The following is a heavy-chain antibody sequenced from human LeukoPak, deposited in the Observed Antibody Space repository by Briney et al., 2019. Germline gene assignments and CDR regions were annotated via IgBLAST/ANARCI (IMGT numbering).Heavy chain of an antibody. V-gene: IGHV3-64*04. Sequence: SGGSLRLSCSASGFSFSSYAMHWVRQAPGEGLEYVSAISANGVSTYYANSVKGRFTISRDNSKNTLYLQMNSLRAEDTAVYYCAKDQSPYGDYGAFDYWGQGTLVTVSS. CDR3: AKDQSPYGDYGAFDY. CDR2: ISANGVST. J-gene: IGHJ4*02. CDR1: GFSFSSYA. D-gene: IGHD4-17*01.